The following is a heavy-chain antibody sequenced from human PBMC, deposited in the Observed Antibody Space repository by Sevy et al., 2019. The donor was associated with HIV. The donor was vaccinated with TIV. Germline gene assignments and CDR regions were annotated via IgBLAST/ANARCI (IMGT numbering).Heavy chain of an antibody. V-gene: IGHV6-1*01. Sequence: SQTLSLTCAICGDSVSSNSAAWNWIRQSPSRGLEWLGRTFYRSKWYNDYAVSVKSRITIKPDTSKNQVSLQLNSVTPEDTAIYYCARDGLTYGGMDVWGQGTTVTVSS. CDR3: ARDGLTYGGMDV. CDR2: TFYRSKWYN. J-gene: IGHJ6*02. CDR1: GDSVSSNSAA. D-gene: IGHD1-20*01.